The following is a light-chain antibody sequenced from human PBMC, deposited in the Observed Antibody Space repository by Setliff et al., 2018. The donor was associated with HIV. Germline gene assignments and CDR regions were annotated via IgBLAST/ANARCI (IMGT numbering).Light chain of an antibody. CDR2: EVS. V-gene: IGLV2-8*01. CDR1: TSDVGGYNY. CDR3: SSYVGRNNWGV. J-gene: IGLJ1*01. Sequence: QSALAQPPSASGSPGQSVTISCTGPTSDVGGYNYVSWYQHHPGKAPKLMIYEVSKRPSGVPDRFSGSKSGNTASLTVSGLQAEDEADYYCSSYVGRNNWGVFGTGTKVTVL.